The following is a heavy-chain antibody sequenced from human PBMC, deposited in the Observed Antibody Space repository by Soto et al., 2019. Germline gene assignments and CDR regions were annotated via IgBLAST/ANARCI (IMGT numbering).Heavy chain of an antibody. V-gene: IGHV3-74*01. CDR1: GFHFGPFW. J-gene: IGHJ3*02. CDR2: INSDGSTI. Sequence: PGGSLRLSCEASGFHFGPFWMHWVRQAPGKGLVWVSHINSDGSTIVYADSVKGRFTISRDNAKNTLYLQMNSLRVEDTAVYFCARDRGFPDSFDIWGQGTMVTVSS. CDR3: ARDRGFPDSFDI. D-gene: IGHD3-10*01.